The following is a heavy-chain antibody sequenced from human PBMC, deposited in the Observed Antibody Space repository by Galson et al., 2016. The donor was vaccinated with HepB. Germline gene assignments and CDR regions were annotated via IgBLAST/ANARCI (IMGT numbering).Heavy chain of an antibody. CDR3: AKAADYYDSSGYYYLNWFDP. Sequence: SLRLSCAASGFTFSSYAMSWVRQAPGKGLEWVSSITNIGGNTYYADSVKGRFTISRDNSKNTLYLQMNSLRAEDTAVYYCAKAADYYDSSGYYYLNWFDPWGQGTLVTVSS. CDR2: ITNIGGNT. D-gene: IGHD3-22*01. CDR1: GFTFSSYA. J-gene: IGHJ5*02. V-gene: IGHV3-23*01.